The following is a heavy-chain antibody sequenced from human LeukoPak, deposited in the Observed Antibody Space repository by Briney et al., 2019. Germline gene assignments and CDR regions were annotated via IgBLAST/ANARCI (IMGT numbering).Heavy chain of an antibody. Sequence: GGSLRLSCAASGFTVSSNYMSWVRQAPGKGLEWVSVIYSGGSTYYADSVKGRFTISRDNSKNTLYLQMNSLRAEDTAVYYCASLSPCGYYWGCPQGHAFDIWGQGTMVTVSS. CDR3: ASLSPCGYYWGCPQGHAFDI. D-gene: IGHD3-22*01. J-gene: IGHJ3*02. V-gene: IGHV3-66*01. CDR1: GFTVSSNY. CDR2: IYSGGST.